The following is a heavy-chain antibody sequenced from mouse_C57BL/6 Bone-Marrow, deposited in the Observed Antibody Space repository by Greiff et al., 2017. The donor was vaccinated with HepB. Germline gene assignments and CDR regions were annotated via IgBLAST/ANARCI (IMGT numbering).Heavy chain of an antibody. CDR2: ISDGGSYT. V-gene: IGHV5-4*01. J-gene: IGHJ1*03. Sequence: EVQLQESGGGLVKPGGSLKLSCAASGFTFSSYAMSWVRQTPEKRLEWVATISDGGSYTYYPDNVKGRFTISRDNAKNNLYLQMSHLKSEDTAMYYCAREGARYFDVWGTGTTVTVSS. CDR3: AREGARYFDV. CDR1: GFTFSSYA.